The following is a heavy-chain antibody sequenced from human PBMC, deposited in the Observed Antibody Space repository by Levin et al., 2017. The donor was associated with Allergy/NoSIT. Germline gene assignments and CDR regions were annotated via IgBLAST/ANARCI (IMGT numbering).Heavy chain of an antibody. V-gene: IGHV3-53*01. CDR1: GFTVSSNY. J-gene: IGHJ6*03. CDR3: ARSPYYYYYMDV. Sequence: GGSLRLSCAASGFTVSSNYMSWVRQAPGKGLEWVSVIYSGGSTYYADSVKGRFTISTDNSKNTLYLQMNSLRAEDTDVYYCARSPYYYYYMDVWGKGTTVTVSS. CDR2: IYSGGST.